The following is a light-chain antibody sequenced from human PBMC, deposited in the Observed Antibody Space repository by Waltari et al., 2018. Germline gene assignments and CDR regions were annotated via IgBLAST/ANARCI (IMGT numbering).Light chain of an antibody. CDR1: QSVSSN. V-gene: IGKV3-15*01. CDR2: GAS. Sequence: EIVMTQSPATLSVSPGERATLPCRASQSVSSNLAWYQQKPGQAPRLLIYGASTRATGIPARFSGSGSGTEFTLTISSLQPEDVAVYYYHQYFSPHWTFGQGTRVEIK. J-gene: IGKJ1*01. CDR3: HQYFSPHWT.